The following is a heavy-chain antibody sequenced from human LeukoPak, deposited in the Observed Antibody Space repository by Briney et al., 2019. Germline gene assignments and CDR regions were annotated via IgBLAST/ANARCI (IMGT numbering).Heavy chain of an antibody. V-gene: IGHV3-7*01. CDR3: ARDSYGWSRDY. D-gene: IGHD6-19*01. CDR1: GFTFSDSW. Sequence: PGGSLRLSCAASGFTFSDSWMTWVRQTPGKGLEFVANINQDGSVKNYVGSVKGRVTISRDNAENSLYLQVNSLRAEDTAVYYCARDSYGWSRDYWGQGTLVTVSS. J-gene: IGHJ4*02. CDR2: INQDGSVK.